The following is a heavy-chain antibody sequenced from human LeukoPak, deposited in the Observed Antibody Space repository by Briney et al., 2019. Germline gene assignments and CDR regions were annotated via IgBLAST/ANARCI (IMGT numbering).Heavy chain of an antibody. CDR1: GYTFTSYD. Sequence: GASVKVSCKASGYTFTSYDINWVRQATGQGLEWMGWMNPNSGNTGYAQKFQGRVTMTRNTSISTAYMELSSLRSEDTAVYYCARAQRRCSSGCFPYWGQGTLVTVSS. V-gene: IGHV1-8*01. D-gene: IGHD6-19*01. J-gene: IGHJ4*02. CDR2: MNPNSGNT. CDR3: ARAQRRCSSGCFPY.